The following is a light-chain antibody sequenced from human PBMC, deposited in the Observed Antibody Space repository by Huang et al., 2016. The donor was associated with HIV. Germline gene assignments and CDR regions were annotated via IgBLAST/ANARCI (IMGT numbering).Light chain of an antibody. V-gene: IGKV4-1*01. Sequence: DIVMTQSPDLLAVSLGERATINCKSSQSVLYSSNNKNYLAWYQQKPGQPPKLLIYWASTRESGVPDRFSGSGSGTDFTLTISSLQAEDVAVYYCQQYYSTPGTFGQGTKLEIK. CDR1: QSVLYSSNNKNY. CDR2: WAS. CDR3: QQYYSTPGT. J-gene: IGKJ2*02.